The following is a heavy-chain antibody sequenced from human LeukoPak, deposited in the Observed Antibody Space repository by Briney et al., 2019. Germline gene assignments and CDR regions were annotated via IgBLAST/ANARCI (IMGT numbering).Heavy chain of an antibody. CDR3: ARVIAGRLDY. V-gene: IGHV4-59*01. J-gene: IGHJ4*02. CDR1: GDSFSRDS. Sequence: SGTLSLTCSVSGDSFSRDSWSWIRQAPGKGLEWIGDIYYSGDTNYDPSLKGRVTISVDTSKNQLSLKLSFVTAADTAVYYCARVIAGRLDYWGQGTLVTVSS. D-gene: IGHD6-6*01. CDR2: IYYSGDT.